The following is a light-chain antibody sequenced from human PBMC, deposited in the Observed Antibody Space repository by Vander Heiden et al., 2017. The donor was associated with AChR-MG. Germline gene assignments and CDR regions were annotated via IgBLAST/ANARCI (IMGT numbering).Light chain of an antibody. Sequence: DLQMTQPPSTLSASVGDRVTITCRASQNIDRWLAWFQQKPGKAPKLLIFDASTLESGVPSRFSGSVSGTDFTLTINSLQPDDFATYYCQHASSWWTFGQGTTVE. CDR1: QNIDRW. CDR3: QHASSWWT. V-gene: IGKV1-5*01. CDR2: DAS. J-gene: IGKJ1*01.